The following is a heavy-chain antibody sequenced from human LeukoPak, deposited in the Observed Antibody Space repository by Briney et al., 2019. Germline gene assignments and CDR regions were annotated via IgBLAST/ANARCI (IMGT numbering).Heavy chain of an antibody. V-gene: IGHV3-53*04. J-gene: IGHJ6*02. Sequence: GGSLRLSCAASGFTVSSNYMSWVRQARGKALEWVSVIYSGGSTYYADSVKGRFTISRHNSKNTLYLQMNSLRAEDTAVYYCARVYSGSYSVNYGMDVWGQGTTVTVSS. CDR1: GFTVSSNY. CDR2: IYSGGST. D-gene: IGHD1-26*01. CDR3: ARVYSGSYSVNYGMDV.